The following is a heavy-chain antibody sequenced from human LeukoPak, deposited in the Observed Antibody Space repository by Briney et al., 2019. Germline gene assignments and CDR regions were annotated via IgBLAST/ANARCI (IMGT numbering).Heavy chain of an antibody. J-gene: IGHJ4*02. CDR1: GHTFTGYY. V-gene: IGHV1-2*02. CDR2: INPNSGAT. Sequence: ASVKVSCRASGHTFTGYYMHWVRQAPGQGLEWMGWINPNSGATNYAQKFQGRVTMTRDTSISTAYMDLSSLKSDDTAVYYCARGAAVTPRSTDYIPWVYWGQGTLVTVSS. D-gene: IGHD2-21*02. CDR3: ARGAAVTPRSTDYIPWVY.